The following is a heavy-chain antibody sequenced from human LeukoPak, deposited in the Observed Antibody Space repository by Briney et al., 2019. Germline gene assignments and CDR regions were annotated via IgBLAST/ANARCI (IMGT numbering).Heavy chain of an antibody. Sequence: ASMKLSCKASGYTFTSYEINLVRQATGEGLEWMGWMNPNSGNTGFAHKFQGRITRTRNTSISTAYMELSSVRSEETAVSYCAIGRSGTAWVLYWGQGTLVTVSS. J-gene: IGHJ4*02. CDR2: MNPNSGNT. D-gene: IGHD1-1*01. CDR3: AIGRSGTAWVLY. V-gene: IGHV1-8*01. CDR1: GYTFTSYE.